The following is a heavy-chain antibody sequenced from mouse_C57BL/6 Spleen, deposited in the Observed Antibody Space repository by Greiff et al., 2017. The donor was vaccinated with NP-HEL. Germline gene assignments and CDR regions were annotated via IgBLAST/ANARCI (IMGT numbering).Heavy chain of an antibody. CDR3: ANNYGNYAGFAY. CDR2: IHPNSGST. V-gene: IGHV1-64*01. CDR1: GYTFTSYW. Sequence: QVQLKQPGAELVKPGASVKLSCKASGYTFTSYWMHWVKQRPGQGLEWIGMIHPNSGSTNYNEKFKSKATLTVDKSSSTAYMQLSSLTSEDSAVYYCANNYGNYAGFAYWGQGTLVTVSA. J-gene: IGHJ3*01. D-gene: IGHD2-1*01.